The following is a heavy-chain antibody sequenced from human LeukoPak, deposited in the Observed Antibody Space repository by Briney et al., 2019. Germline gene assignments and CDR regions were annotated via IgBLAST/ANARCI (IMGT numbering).Heavy chain of an antibody. V-gene: IGHV3-30*18. CDR1: GFTFSSYS. J-gene: IGHJ4*02. CDR2: ISYDGSDK. Sequence: GGSLRLSCAASGFTFSSYSMNWVRQAPGKGLEWVALISYDGSDKIYTDSVKGRFTISRDNSESTLYLQMDSLRGDDAAVYYCAKAVGRISWSFDYWGQGALVTVSS. CDR3: AKAVGRISWSFDY. D-gene: IGHD6-13*01.